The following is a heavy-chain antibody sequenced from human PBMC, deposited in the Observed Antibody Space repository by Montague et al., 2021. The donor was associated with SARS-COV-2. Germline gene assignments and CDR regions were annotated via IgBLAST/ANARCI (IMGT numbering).Heavy chain of an antibody. D-gene: IGHD2-21*02. V-gene: IGHV4-34*01. CDR1: GGSFSGYY. CDR3: ARGLIVVVTAIPWYFDL. J-gene: IGHJ2*01. CDR2: INHSGST. Sequence: SETQSLTCAVYGGSFSGYYWSWIRQPPGKGLEWIGEINHSGSTNYNPSLKSRVTISVDTSKNQFSLKLSSVTAADTAVYYCARGLIVVVTAIPWYFDLWGRGTLVTVSS.